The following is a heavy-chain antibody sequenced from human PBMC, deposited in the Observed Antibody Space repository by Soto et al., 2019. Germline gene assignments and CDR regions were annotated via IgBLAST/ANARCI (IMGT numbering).Heavy chain of an antibody. CDR1: GGSFSGYY. Sequence: SLSLTCAVYGGSFSGYYWSWIRQPPGKGLEWIGESKHSGSTNYNPSLKSRVTISVDTSKNQFSLKLSSVTAADTAVYYCARGRRLYCSSTSCYRGRWFDPWGQGTLVTVSS. D-gene: IGHD2-2*01. CDR3: ARGRRLYCSSTSCYRGRWFDP. V-gene: IGHV4-34*01. CDR2: SKHSGST. J-gene: IGHJ5*02.